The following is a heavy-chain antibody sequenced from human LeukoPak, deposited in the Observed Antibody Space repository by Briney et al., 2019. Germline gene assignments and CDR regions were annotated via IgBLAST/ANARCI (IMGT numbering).Heavy chain of an antibody. D-gene: IGHD2-15*01. V-gene: IGHV3-23*01. Sequence: GGSLRLSCTTSGFTFGDYSMSWFRQAPGKGLEWVSGVSTSGVDTYYADSVKGRFTISRDNSKNTLYLQMNSLRAEDTAVYYCAKDQRYWAVWGQGTTVTVSS. J-gene: IGHJ6*02. CDR3: AKDQRYWAV. CDR1: GFTFGDYS. CDR2: VSTSGVDT.